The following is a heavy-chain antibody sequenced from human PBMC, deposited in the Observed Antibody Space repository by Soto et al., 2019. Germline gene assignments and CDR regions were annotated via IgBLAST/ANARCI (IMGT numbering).Heavy chain of an antibody. Sequence: PGGSLRLSCAASGFTFSSYAMHWVRQAPGKGLEWVAVISYDGSNKYYADSVKGRFTISRDNSKNTLYLQMNSLRAEDTAVYYCARDFGRFGEFGLKKQKTGNPDIWGQETMVTVSS. J-gene: IGHJ3*02. CDR3: ARDFGRFGEFGLKKQKTGNPDI. D-gene: IGHD3-10*01. V-gene: IGHV3-30-3*01. CDR1: GFTFSSYA. CDR2: ISYDGSNK.